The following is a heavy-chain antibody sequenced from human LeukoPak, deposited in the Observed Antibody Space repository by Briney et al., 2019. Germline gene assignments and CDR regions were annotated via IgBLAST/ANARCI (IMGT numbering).Heavy chain of an antibody. D-gene: IGHD3-3*01. CDR2: IYSSGSS. J-gene: IGHJ4*02. V-gene: IGHV4-4*07. Sequence: PSETLSLTCTASGGSISGFYWSWIRQPAGKGLEWIGRIYSSGSSNYNPSLKSRVTMSVDTSKNQFSLKLSSVTAADTAVYYCAREPPHYDFWSGYGLDYWGQGTLVTVSS. CDR1: GGSISGFY. CDR3: AREPPHYDFWSGYGLDY.